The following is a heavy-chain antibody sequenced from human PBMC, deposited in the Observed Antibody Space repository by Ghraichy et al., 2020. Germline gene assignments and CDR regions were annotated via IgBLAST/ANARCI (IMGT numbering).Heavy chain of an antibody. V-gene: IGHV3-48*02. Sequence: GGSLRLSCAASGFTFSSYSMNWVRQAPGKGLEWVSYISSSSSTIYYADSVKGRFTISRDNAKNSLYLQMNSLRDEDMAVYYCARGPPYCSGGSCYFSYFDYWGQGTLVTVSS. CDR2: ISSSSSTI. CDR3: ARGPPYCSGGSCYFSYFDY. D-gene: IGHD2-15*01. J-gene: IGHJ4*02. CDR1: GFTFSSYS.